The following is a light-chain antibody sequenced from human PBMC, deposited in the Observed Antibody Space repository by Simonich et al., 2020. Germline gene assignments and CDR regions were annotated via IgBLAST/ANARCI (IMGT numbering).Light chain of an antibody. V-gene: IGLV1-40*01. CDR2: GNS. CDR3: QSYDSSLSGWV. CDR1: SSNIGSNT. Sequence: QSVLTQPPSASGTPGQRVTISCSGSSSNIGSNTVHWYQQLPGTAPKLLIYGNSNRPSGVPDRLSGSNSGTSASLAITGLQAEDEADYYCQSYDSSLSGWVFGGGTKLTVL. J-gene: IGLJ3*02.